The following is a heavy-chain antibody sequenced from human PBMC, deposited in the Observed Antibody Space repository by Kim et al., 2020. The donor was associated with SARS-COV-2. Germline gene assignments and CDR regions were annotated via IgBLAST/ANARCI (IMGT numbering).Heavy chain of an antibody. CDR2: IYYSGST. V-gene: IGHV4-59*01. Sequence: SETLSLTCTVSGGSISSYYWSWIRQPPGKGLEWIGYIYYSGSTNYNPSLKSRVTISVDTSKNQFSLKLSSVTAADTAVYYCARDRIAAAGTWGQGTLVTV. CDR1: GGSISSYY. CDR3: ARDRIAAAGT. D-gene: IGHD6-13*01. J-gene: IGHJ4*02.